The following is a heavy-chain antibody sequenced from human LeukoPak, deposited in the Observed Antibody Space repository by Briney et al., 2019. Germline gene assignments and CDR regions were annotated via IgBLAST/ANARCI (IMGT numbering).Heavy chain of an antibody. CDR3: ARAIGYCSGGSCSLDY. J-gene: IGHJ4*02. Sequence: SETLSLTCAVYGGSFSGYYLSWIRQPPGKGLEWIGEINHSGSTNYNPSLKSRVTISVDTSKNQFSLKLSSVTAADTAVYYCARAIGYCSGGSCSLDYWGQGTLVTVSS. CDR2: INHSGST. D-gene: IGHD2-15*01. CDR1: GGSFSGYY. V-gene: IGHV4-34*01.